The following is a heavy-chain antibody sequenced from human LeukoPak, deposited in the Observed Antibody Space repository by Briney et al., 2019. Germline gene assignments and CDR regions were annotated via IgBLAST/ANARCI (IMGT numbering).Heavy chain of an antibody. CDR3: ARGSPPRVYYDRSGYYSYYFDC. CDR1: GYIFTSYD. J-gene: IGHJ4*02. Sequence: ASVKVSLKASGYIFTSYDINWVRQATGQGRDWMGWMNPNSGNTGYAHKDQGRVTLTRNTPIHTAYMELSSLRSEDTAVYYCARGSPPRVYYDRSGYYSYYFDCWGQGTLVTVSS. V-gene: IGHV1-8*01. D-gene: IGHD3-22*01. CDR2: MNPNSGNT.